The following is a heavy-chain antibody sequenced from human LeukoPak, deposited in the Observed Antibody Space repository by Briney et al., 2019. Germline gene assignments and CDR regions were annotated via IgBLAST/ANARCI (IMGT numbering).Heavy chain of an antibody. Sequence: QTGGALRLSCTAPGFTFSTYWINWVRQSPGKGLVWVALINGDGRTTTHADSVKGRFTISRDNAKNTAYLQMNSLRDEDTAVYFCARDYAGSPDYWGQGTLVTVSA. J-gene: IGHJ4*02. CDR3: ARDYAGSPDY. CDR1: GFTFSTYW. CDR2: INGDGRTT. V-gene: IGHV3-74*03. D-gene: IGHD3-10*01.